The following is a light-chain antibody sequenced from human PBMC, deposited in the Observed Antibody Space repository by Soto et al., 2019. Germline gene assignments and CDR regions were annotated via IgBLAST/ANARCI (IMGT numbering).Light chain of an antibody. CDR2: GAS. J-gene: IGKJ4*01. Sequence: DIQVIQSPSSLSVSVGDRVTITCRASLRISTYLNWYQHKPGKAPKLLIYGASSLQSGVPSRFSGSGSGTDFTLTISSLHPEDSATYYCQQSHSTPLTFGGGTNLEI. V-gene: IGKV1-39*01. CDR3: QQSHSTPLT. CDR1: LRISTY.